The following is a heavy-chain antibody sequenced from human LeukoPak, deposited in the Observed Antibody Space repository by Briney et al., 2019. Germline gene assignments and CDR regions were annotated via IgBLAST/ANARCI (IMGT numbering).Heavy chain of an antibody. CDR3: ATHYITGTHVGWFDP. CDR2: IIPILGIA. J-gene: IGHJ5*02. V-gene: IGHV1-69*02. D-gene: IGHD1-20*01. CDR1: GGTFSSYP. Sequence: SVKVSCKASGGTFSSYPISWVRQAPGQGLEWMGRIIPILGIANYAQKFQGRVTITADKSTSTAYMELSSLRSEDTAVYYCATHYITGTHVGWFDPWGQGTLVTVSS.